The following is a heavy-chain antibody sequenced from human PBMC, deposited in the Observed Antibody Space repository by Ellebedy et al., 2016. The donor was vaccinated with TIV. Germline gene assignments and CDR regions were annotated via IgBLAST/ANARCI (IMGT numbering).Heavy chain of an antibody. V-gene: IGHV4-31*03. Sequence: MPSETLSLTCTVSGGSISSGGYYWSWIRQHPGKGLEWIGYIYYSGSTYYNPSLKSRVTISVDTSKNQFSLKLSSVTAADTAVYYCARDGDHSQLDPWGQGTLVTVSS. CDR1: GGSISSGGYY. D-gene: IGHD7-27*01. CDR3: ARDGDHSQLDP. CDR2: IYYSGST. J-gene: IGHJ5*02.